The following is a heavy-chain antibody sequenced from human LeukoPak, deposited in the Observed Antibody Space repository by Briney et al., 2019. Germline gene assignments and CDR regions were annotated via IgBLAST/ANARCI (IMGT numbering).Heavy chain of an antibody. D-gene: IGHD3-10*01. CDR2: IYYSGST. CDR3: ARDRRILWFGESN. V-gene: IGHV4-39*07. CDR1: GGSISSSSYY. J-gene: IGHJ4*02. Sequence: SETLSLTCTVSGGSISSSSYYWGWIRQPPGKGLEWIGSIYYSGSTYYNPSLKSRVTISVDTSKNQFSLKLSSVTAADTAVYYCARDRRILWFGESNWGQGTLVTVSS.